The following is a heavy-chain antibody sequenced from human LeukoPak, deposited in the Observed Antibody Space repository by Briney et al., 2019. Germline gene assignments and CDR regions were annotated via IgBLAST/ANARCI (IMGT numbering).Heavy chain of an antibody. CDR3: TRDYGDVEY. CDR2: IRSKGYGGTT. Sequence: PGRSLRLSCTASGFTVGAYPMSWFRQAPGKGREWVGFIRSKGYGGTTEYAASVKGRFTISRDDSKNIAYLQMNSLKTEDTAVYFCTRDYGDVEYWGQGTLVTVSS. J-gene: IGHJ4*02. D-gene: IGHD4-17*01. CDR1: GFTVGAYP. V-gene: IGHV3-49*03.